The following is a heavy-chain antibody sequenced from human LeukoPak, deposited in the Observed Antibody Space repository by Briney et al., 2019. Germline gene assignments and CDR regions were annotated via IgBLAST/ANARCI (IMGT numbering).Heavy chain of an antibody. CDR1: GGSITSYF. CDR3: AQMAHYSPAYSQH. J-gene: IGHJ1*01. V-gene: IGHV4-59*01. D-gene: IGHD2-15*01. Sequence: SETLSPTCSVSGGSITSYFWTWIRQPPGKGLEWIGYIYHNSGTTNYNPSLKSRVSISVVTSKTHFSLKLNSVTAADTAVYYCAQMAHYSPAYSQHWGQGTLVTVSS. CDR2: IYHNSGTT.